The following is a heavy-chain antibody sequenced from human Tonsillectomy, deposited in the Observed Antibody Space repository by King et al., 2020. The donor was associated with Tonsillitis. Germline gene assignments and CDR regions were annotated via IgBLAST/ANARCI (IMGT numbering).Heavy chain of an antibody. Sequence: VQLVESGAEVKKPGASVKVSCKASGYTFTNYGISWVRQAPGQGLEWMGWMSAYNGNINYAQRLQGRLTMTTDTSTDTAYLELRSLRSDDTAVYYCARDGFESLILGSYGPYATNFDSWGQGTLVTVSS. CDR1: GYTFTNYG. V-gene: IGHV1-18*01. CDR2: MSAYNGNI. CDR3: ARDGFESLILGSYGPYATNFDS. D-gene: IGHD1-26*01. J-gene: IGHJ4*02.